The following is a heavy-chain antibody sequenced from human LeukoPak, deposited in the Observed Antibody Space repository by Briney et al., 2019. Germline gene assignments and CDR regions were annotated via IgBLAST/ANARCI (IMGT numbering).Heavy chain of an antibody. D-gene: IGHD3-3*01. J-gene: IGHJ3*02. V-gene: IGHV4-4*07. CDR2: IYTSGST. CDR3: ARGQTIFGVVILGDAFDI. Sequence: SETLSLTCAVSGGSISSSNWWSWVRQPAGKGLEWIGRIYTSGSTNYNPSLKSRVTMSVDTSKNQFSLKLSSVTAADTAVYYCARGQTIFGVVILGDAFDIWGQGTMVTVSS. CDR1: GGSISSSNW.